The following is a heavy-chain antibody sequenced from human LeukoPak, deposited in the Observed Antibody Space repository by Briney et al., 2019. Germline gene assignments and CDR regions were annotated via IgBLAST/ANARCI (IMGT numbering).Heavy chain of an antibody. CDR1: GGTFRSYA. V-gene: IGHV1-69*13. J-gene: IGHJ4*02. CDR3: ARDQGKYSYGELDY. CDR2: IIPIFVTA. D-gene: IGHD5-18*01. Sequence: GASVKVSCKASGGTFRSYAIRWVRQAPGQGLEWMGGIIPIFVTANYAQKFQGRVTITADESTSTAYMELSSLRSEDTAVYYCARDQGKYSYGELDYWGQGTLVTVSS.